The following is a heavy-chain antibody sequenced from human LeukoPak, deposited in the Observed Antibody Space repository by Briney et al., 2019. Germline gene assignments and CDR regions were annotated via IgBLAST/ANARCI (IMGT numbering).Heavy chain of an antibody. CDR3: ATVSSGVFSGGYEIDY. CDR1: GYSFTSSG. V-gene: IGHV1-18*01. D-gene: IGHD6-19*01. J-gene: IGHJ4*02. Sequence: GYSFTSSGIGWVRRAPGQGLGGLGWINAYNGNTNYAQELQRRVTITTDTSTSTAYMELRSLRSDDTAVYYCATVSSGVFSGGYEIDYWGQGTLVTVSS. CDR2: INAYNGNT.